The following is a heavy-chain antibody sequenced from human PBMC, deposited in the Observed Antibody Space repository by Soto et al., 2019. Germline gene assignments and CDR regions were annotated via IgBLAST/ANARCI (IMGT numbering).Heavy chain of an antibody. J-gene: IGHJ4*02. CDR3: ARELSSGWLRN. V-gene: IGHV1-8*01. CDR1: GYTFTSYD. Sequence: QVQLVQSGAEVKKPGASVKVSCKASGYTFTSYDINWVRQATGPGLEWRGWMNPNSGNTGYAQKFQGRVTMNRNTPSITAYMALRTLRSKDTAVFYCARELSSGWLRNWGQGTLLSVPS. D-gene: IGHD6-19*01. CDR2: MNPNSGNT.